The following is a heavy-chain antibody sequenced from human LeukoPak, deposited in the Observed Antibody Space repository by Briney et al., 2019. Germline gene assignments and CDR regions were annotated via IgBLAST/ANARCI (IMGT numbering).Heavy chain of an antibody. V-gene: IGHV1-69*06. D-gene: IGHD2-8*01. CDR1: GYNFINYD. CDR3: ARDVLMVYAPGNYYYYMDV. CDR2: IIPIFGTA. Sequence: SVKVSCRASGYNFINYDISWVRQAPGQGLEWRVGIIPIFGTANYAQKFQGRVTITADKSTSTAYMELSSLRSEDTAVYYCARDVLMVYAPGNYYYYMDVWGKGTTVTVSS. J-gene: IGHJ6*03.